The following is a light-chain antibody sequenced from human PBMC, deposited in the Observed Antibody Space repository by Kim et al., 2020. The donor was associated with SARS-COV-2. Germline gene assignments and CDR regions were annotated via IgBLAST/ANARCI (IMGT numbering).Light chain of an antibody. CDR1: ENIGTW. CDR3: QHYSRFPYT. CDR2: LAS. J-gene: IGKJ2*01. Sequence: ASVGDRVTVTCRASENIGTWLAWYQQKPGRAPSLLIYLASTLESGVPSRFSGTGSGTEFSLSITSLQPDDFATYYCQHYSRFPYTFGQGTKLAI. V-gene: IGKV1-5*03.